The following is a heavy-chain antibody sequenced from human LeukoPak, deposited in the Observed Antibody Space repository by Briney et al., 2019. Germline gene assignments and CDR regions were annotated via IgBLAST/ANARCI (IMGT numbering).Heavy chain of an antibody. D-gene: IGHD2/OR15-2a*01. CDR2: IYYSGST. J-gene: IGHJ5*02. Sequence: GSLRLSCAASGFTFSNYPMSWVRQPPGKGLEWIGSIYYSGSTYYNPSLKSRVTISVDTSKNQFSLKLSSVTAADTAVYYCARGVLRGHAHWFDPWGQGTLVTVSS. CDR3: ARGVLRGHAHWFDP. V-gene: IGHV4-39*07. CDR1: GFTFSNYP.